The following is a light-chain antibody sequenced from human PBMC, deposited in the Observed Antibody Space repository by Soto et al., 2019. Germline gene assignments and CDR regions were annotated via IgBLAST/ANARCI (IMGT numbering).Light chain of an antibody. CDR2: GAP. J-gene: IGKJ4*01. CDR3: QQFDNWPELP. CDR1: QSVSSN. V-gene: IGKV3-15*01. Sequence: EVVMTQSPATLSVSPGDRATLSCRASQSVSSNLAWYQQKPGQAPRLLIYGAPTRATGIPARFSGSGSGKEFTLTFSSLQSEDLAVYYCQQFDNWPELPFGGGTKVDIK.